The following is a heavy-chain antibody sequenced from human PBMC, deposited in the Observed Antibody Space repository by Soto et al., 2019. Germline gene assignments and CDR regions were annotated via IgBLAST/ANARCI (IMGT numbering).Heavy chain of an antibody. V-gene: IGHV1-18*01. J-gene: IGHJ3*02. D-gene: IGHD2-15*01. CDR3: ASWGGYCSGGSCYEFGAFDI. CDR2: ISAYNGNT. CDR1: GYTFTSYG. Sequence: ASVKVSCKASGYTFTSYGISWVRQAPGQGLEWMGWISAYNGNTNYAQKLQGRVTMTTDTSTSTAYMELRSLRSDDTAVYYCASWGGYCSGGSCYEFGAFDIWGQGTMVTVSS.